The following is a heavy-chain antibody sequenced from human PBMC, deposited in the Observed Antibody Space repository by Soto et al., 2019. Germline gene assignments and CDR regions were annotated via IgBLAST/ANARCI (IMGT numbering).Heavy chain of an antibody. CDR3: AKATWSPIVVVVAATPGYFDY. V-gene: IGHV3-23*01. D-gene: IGHD2-15*01. Sequence: PGGSLRLSCAASGFTFSSYAMSWVRQAPGKGLEWVSAISGSGGSTYYADSVKGRFTISRDNSKNTLYLQMNSLRAEDTAVYYCAKATWSPIVVVVAATPGYFDYWGQGTLVTVS. CDR2: ISGSGGST. J-gene: IGHJ4*02. CDR1: GFTFSSYA.